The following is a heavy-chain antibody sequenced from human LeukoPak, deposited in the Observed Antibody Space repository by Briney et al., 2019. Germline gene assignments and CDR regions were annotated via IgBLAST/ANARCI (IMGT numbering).Heavy chain of an antibody. V-gene: IGHV3-23*01. CDR3: ARCLLYLWNRNFYYYMDV. Sequence: GGSLRLSCTTSEFSFRTYAMTWVRQAPGKGLEWVSTISVDDQGSTYYTDSVKGRFTISRDTSQNTLSLQMNSLRGEDTAVYYCARCLLYLWNRNFYYYMDVWGKGTTVTVSS. J-gene: IGHJ6*03. D-gene: IGHD2-8*01. CDR1: EFSFRTYA. CDR2: ISVDDQGST.